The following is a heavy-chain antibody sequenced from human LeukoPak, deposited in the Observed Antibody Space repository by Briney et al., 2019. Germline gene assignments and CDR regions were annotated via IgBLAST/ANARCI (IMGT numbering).Heavy chain of an antibody. CDR3: ARDQGYCSGGSCYYYYGMDV. CDR1: GFTFSSYA. CDR2: ISYDGSNK. Sequence: GGSLRLSCAASGFTFSSYAMHWVRQAPGKGLEWVAVISYDGSNKYYADSVKGRFTISRDNSKNTLYLQMNSQRAEDTAVYYCARDQGYCSGGSCYYYYGMDVWGQGTTVTVSS. D-gene: IGHD2-15*01. J-gene: IGHJ6*02. V-gene: IGHV3-30-3*01.